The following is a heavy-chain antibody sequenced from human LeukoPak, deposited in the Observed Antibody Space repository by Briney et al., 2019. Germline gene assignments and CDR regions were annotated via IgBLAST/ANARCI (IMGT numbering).Heavy chain of an antibody. Sequence: PSETLSLTCTISGDSIGDYYWTWIRQPPGEGLEWIGYIYHSGNSNYNPSLKSRVTISLDTSGNQFSLRLSSVTSADTAVYYCARRRGYSNKEAFDYWGQGTLVTVSS. V-gene: IGHV4-59*08. D-gene: IGHD5-12*01. CDR2: IYHSGNS. J-gene: IGHJ4*02. CDR1: GDSIGDYY. CDR3: ARRRGYSNKEAFDY.